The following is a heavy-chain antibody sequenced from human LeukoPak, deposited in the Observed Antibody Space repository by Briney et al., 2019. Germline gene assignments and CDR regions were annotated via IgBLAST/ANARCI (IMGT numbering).Heavy chain of an antibody. CDR3: VKDRGYDISGYYFDY. CDR1: GFTFSTYA. D-gene: IGHD3-22*01. Sequence: GGSLRLSCSASGFTFSTYAMHWVRQAPGKGLEYVSGISSKGGSTYYTDAGKGRFTISRDNSKKTLYLQMSSLRGEDTAVYYCVKDRGYDISGYYFDYSGRGTPVRVSS. CDR2: ISSKGGST. J-gene: IGHJ4*01. V-gene: IGHV3-64D*09.